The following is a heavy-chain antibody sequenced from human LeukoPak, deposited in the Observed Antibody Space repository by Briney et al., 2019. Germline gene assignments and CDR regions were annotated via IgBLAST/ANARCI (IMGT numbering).Heavy chain of an antibody. V-gene: IGHV3-33*01. Sequence: GGSLRLSCTASGFSFISYGIHGGRQTPGKRLGWGAIESSDGRNKDSTASVKGRFTISRENTKNTVSLKTNSYRAEEPPVYYCAREMGSVYFDYWGQGTLVTVSS. J-gene: IGHJ4*02. CDR3: AREMGSVYFDY. D-gene: IGHD3-10*01. CDR1: GFSFISYG. CDR2: ESSDGRNK.